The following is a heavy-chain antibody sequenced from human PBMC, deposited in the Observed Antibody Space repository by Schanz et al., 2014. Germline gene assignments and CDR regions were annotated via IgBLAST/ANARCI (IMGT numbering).Heavy chain of an antibody. CDR2: MSHSGGVI. CDR1: GFSFSDSF. Sequence: VQLVESGGGLVKPGGSLRLSCVASGFSFSDSFMSWIRQTPEKGLEWIAFMSHSGGVIYYADSVRGRFTISRDNAENTLFLQMNSLRAEDTAVYYCARKVVATIGGYYDNWGQGTLVIVSS. CDR3: ARKVVATIGGYYDN. D-gene: IGHD5-12*01. V-gene: IGHV3-11*01. J-gene: IGHJ4*02.